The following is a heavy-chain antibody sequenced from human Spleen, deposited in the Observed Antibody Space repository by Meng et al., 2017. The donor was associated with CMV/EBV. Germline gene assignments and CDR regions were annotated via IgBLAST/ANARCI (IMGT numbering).Heavy chain of an antibody. CDR3: ARGRKSMAAVGY. D-gene: IGHD6-13*01. CDR2: INSDGSST. CDR1: GFPFSSYW. V-gene: IGHV3-74*01. J-gene: IGHJ4*02. Sequence: SCAASGFPFSSYWMHWVRQAPGKGLVWVSRINSDGSSTSYADSVKGRFTISRDNAKNTLYLQMNSLRAEDTAVYYCARGRKSMAAVGYWGQGTLVTVSS.